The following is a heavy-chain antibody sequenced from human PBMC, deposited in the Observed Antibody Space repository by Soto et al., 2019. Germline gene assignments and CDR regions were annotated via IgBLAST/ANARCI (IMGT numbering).Heavy chain of an antibody. CDR3: ARGYYDILTGTTTYNWFDP. CDR2: IYTSGST. CDR1: VGSIISSS. V-gene: IGHV4-4*07. J-gene: IGHJ5*02. Sequence: QVQLQESGPGLVKPSETLSLTCTVSVGSIISSSWSWIRQPAGKGLEWIGRIYTSGSTNYNPSLKSRVTMSVDTSKNQFSLKLSSVTAADTAVYYCARGYYDILTGTTTYNWFDPWGQGTLVTVSS. D-gene: IGHD3-9*01.